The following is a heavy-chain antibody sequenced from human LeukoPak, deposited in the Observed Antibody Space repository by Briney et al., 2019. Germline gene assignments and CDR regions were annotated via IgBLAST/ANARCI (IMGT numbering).Heavy chain of an antibody. CDR3: ARGVVPAAIWQNCLDP. D-gene: IGHD2-2*01. Sequence: SETLSLTCTVSGGSISSSSYFWGWIRQPPGKGLEWIGSINCSGSTYDNPSLKSRVATSVDTSNNHFSLKLSSVTAADTAVYYCARGVVPAAIWQNCLDPWGQGTLVIVSS. V-gene: IGHV4-39*07. CDR1: GGSISSSSYF. J-gene: IGHJ5*02. CDR2: INCSGST.